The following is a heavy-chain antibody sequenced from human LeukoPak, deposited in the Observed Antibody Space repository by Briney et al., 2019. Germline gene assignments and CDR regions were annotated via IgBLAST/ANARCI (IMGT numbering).Heavy chain of an antibody. CDR2: ISSNGDNT. J-gene: IGHJ4*02. V-gene: IGHV3-64D*06. CDR1: GFTFSTYV. CDR3: VRGTGY. Sequence: GGCLRLSCSVSGFTFSTYVMHWVRPAPGKGLEYVSAISSNGDNTYYADSVKGRFTISRYNSKNTLYLQMSSLRADDTAVYYCVRGTGYWGQGTLVTVYS.